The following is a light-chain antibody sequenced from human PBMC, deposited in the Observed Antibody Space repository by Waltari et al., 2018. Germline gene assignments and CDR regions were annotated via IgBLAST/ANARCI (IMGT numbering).Light chain of an antibody. CDR1: QTVFHTSNNKNL. CDR2: CAS. CDR3: QQYLSPPYT. Sequence: DIVMTQSPASLAVSLGARATINCKSSQTVFHTSNNKNLLTWYQQKAGQPPKVLIYCASTRESGVPDRFMGSGSGTDFTLTISSLQAEDVAVYYCQQYLSPPYTFGQGTKLEV. V-gene: IGKV4-1*01. J-gene: IGKJ2*01.